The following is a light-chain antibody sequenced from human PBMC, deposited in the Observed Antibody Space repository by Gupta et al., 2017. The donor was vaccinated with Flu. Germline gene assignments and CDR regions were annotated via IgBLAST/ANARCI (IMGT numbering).Light chain of an antibody. V-gene: IGLV2-14*01. CDR2: EVS. CDR3: SSYTSTSTLSV. Sequence: QSALTKPASVSGSPGQTITISCTGTSSDVGGYNYVSWYQQHPGKAPKLMIYEVSNRPSGVSNRFSGSKSGNTASLTISGLQAEDEADYYCSSYTSTSTLSVFGTGTKVTVL. CDR1: SSDVGGYNY. J-gene: IGLJ1*01.